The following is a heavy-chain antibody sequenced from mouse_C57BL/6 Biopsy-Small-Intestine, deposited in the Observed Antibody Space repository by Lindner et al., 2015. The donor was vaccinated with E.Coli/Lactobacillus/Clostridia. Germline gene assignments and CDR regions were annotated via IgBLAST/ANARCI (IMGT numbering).Heavy chain of an antibody. Sequence: QLQESGGDLVQPEGSLRLSCAAAGFTFSTYAMHWVRQAPGKGLEWLARIRSKSSNYATYYADSVKDRFTISRDDSQSMFYLQMNTLKTEDTAMYYCVREGYGHYEWFAYWGQGTLVTVSA. V-gene: IGHV10-3*01. J-gene: IGHJ3*01. D-gene: IGHD2-1*01. CDR1: GFTFSTYA. CDR3: VREGYGHYEWFAY. CDR2: IRSKSSNYAT.